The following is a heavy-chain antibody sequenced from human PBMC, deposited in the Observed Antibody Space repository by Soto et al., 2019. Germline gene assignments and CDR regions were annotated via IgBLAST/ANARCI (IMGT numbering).Heavy chain of an antibody. CDR1: GFTFSSYS. Sequence: GGSLRLSCAASGFTFSSYSMNWVRQAPGKGLEWVSSISSSSSYIYYADSVKGRFTISRDNAKNSLYLQMNSLRAEDTAVYYCARRLPQSGNFQHWGQGTLVTVS. J-gene: IGHJ1*01. V-gene: IGHV3-21*01. D-gene: IGHD3-10*01. CDR3: ARRLPQSGNFQH. CDR2: ISSSSSYI.